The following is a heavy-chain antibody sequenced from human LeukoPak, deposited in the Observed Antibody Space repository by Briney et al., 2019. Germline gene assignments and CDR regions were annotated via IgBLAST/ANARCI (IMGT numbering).Heavy chain of an antibody. D-gene: IGHD6-19*01. V-gene: IGHV3-21*04. Sequence: GGSLRLPCAAFGFTFSSYNMNWVRQAPGKGLEWVSSISRGSSSIYYADSVKGRFTISRDNANNLLYLEMNSLRAEDTAVYFCASRGVTGYSTGWYLDYWGQGALVTVSS. CDR3: ASRGVTGYSTGWYLDY. CDR1: GFTFSSYN. CDR2: ISRGSSSI. J-gene: IGHJ4*02.